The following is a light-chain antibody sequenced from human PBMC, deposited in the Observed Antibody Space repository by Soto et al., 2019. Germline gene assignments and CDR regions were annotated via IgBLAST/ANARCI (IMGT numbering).Light chain of an antibody. CDR2: GAS. Sequence: EIRMGKARSSLCASVGDRVTITCRASQGISNYLAWYQQQPGKAPKALIRGASSLQPGVPSRFSGSGSGTDFTLTISRLEPEDFAVYYCQQYGSSGTFAQGTKVAIK. CDR1: QGISNY. J-gene: IGKJ1*01. V-gene: IGKV1-16*01. CDR3: QQYGSSGT.